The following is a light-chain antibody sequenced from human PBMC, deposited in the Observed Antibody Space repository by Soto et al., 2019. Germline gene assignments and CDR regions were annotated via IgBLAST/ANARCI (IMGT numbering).Light chain of an antibody. CDR1: QSVSSY. CDR3: QQRSDWQYT. J-gene: IGKJ2*01. Sequence: EIVMTQSPATLSVSRGERSTLCCGASQSVSSYLAWYQQNPGQAPRLLIYDASNRDTGIPARFSGSGSGTDFTLTISTLQPEDFAVYYCQQRSDWQYTFGQGTKVDIK. CDR2: DAS. V-gene: IGKV3-11*01.